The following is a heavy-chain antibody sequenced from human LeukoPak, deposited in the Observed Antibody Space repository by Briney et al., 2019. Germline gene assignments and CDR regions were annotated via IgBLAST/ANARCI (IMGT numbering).Heavy chain of an antibody. CDR3: ARHSPQYYDSSGYCD. CDR2: IYPGDSDT. J-gene: IGHJ4*02. V-gene: IGHV5-51*07. CDR1: GYSFTSYW. Sequence: GESLKISRKGSGYSFTSYWIGWVHQMPGKGLEWMGIIYPGDSDTRYSPSFQGQVTISADKSISTAYLQWSSLKASDTAMYYCARHSPQYYDSSGYCDWGQGTLVTVSS. D-gene: IGHD3-22*01.